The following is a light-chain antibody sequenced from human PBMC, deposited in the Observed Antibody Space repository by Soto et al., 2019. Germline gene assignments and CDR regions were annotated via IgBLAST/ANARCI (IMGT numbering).Light chain of an antibody. CDR2: AAS. V-gene: IGKV1-6*02. J-gene: IGKJ1*01. CDR3: LQDYRYPWT. Sequence: QGPSAVSPSVGYIVTIPCRASQSIGDWLAWYLQKPGKAPQLLIYAASSLQSGVPSRFSGSASGTDFTLTISSLEPEDVATYYCLQDYRYPWTFGQGTKVDIK. CDR1: QSIGDW.